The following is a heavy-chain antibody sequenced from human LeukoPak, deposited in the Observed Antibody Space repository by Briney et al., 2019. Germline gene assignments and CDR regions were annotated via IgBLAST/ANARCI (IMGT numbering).Heavy chain of an antibody. CDR2: TYYRSKWYN. D-gene: IGHD2/OR15-2a*01. J-gene: IGHJ3*01. V-gene: IGHV6-1*01. CDR1: RDSVSSNSAA. CDR3: ARSGNKGHAFDF. Sequence: SQTLSLTCAISRDSVSSNSAAWNWIRRSPSRGLECLGRTYYRSKWYNDYAVYVKSRVTINSDTSKNQFSLQLNSVTSEDTAVYYCARSGNKGHAFDFWGQGTMVTVSS.